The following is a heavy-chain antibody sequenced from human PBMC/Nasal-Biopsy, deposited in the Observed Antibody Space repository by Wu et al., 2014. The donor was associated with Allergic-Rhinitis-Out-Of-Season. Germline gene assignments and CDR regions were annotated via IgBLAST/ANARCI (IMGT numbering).Heavy chain of an antibody. CDR3: TRREGIQYGMDV. J-gene: IGHJ6*02. CDR1: GFTLSGSA. V-gene: IGHV3-73*01. D-gene: IGHD6-13*01. Sequence: RLSCAASGFTLSGSATHWVRQVPGKGLEWVGRVRSKVNYNETEYSASVRGRFTISRDDSKDTAYLQMDSLKSEDTAVYYCTRREGIQYGMDVWGQGTTVTVSS. CDR2: VRSKVNYNET.